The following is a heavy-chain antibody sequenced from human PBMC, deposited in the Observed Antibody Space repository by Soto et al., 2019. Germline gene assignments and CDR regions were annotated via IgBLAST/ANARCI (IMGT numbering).Heavy chain of an antibody. V-gene: IGHV3-23*01. Sequence: GGSLRLSCAASGFTFSSYAMSWVRQAPGKGLEWVSAISGSGGSTYYADSVKGRFTISRDNSKNTLYLQMNSLRAEDTAVYYSAKGTSPGPAKFDSTWGQGTLVTVSS. CDR1: GFTFSSYA. CDR3: AKGTSPGPAKFDST. J-gene: IGHJ5*02. CDR2: ISGSGGST. D-gene: IGHD3-9*01.